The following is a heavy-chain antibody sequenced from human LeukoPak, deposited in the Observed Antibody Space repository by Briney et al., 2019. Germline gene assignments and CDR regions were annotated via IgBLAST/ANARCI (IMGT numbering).Heavy chain of an antibody. J-gene: IGHJ4*02. D-gene: IGHD6-19*01. CDR3: ARDPGGGQWLVLEHYFDF. CDR1: GYTFSNYG. V-gene: IGHV1-18*01. Sequence: ASVKVSCKTSGYTFSNYGLSWVRQAPGQGLEWMGWINPYNGKTNYVQKFQGRVTMTTDTSTSTAYMELKSLKSDDTAVYYCARDPGGGQWLVLEHYFDFWGQGTLVTVSS. CDR2: INPYNGKT.